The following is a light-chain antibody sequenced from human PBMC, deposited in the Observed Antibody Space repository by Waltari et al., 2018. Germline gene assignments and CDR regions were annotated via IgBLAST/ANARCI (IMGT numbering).Light chain of an antibody. J-gene: IGLJ2*01. CDR3: AVWDDILTGPL. CDR1: RSNIGSNT. CDR2: ITD. Sequence: QSVLTQPPSASGTPGQRVSISCSGSRSNIGSNTVNWYQQLPGTAPKLLIFITDQRPSGVPDRFSGSKSGTSSSLAIRGLQSEDEAEYHCAVWDDILTGPLFGGGTKLTVL. V-gene: IGLV1-44*01.